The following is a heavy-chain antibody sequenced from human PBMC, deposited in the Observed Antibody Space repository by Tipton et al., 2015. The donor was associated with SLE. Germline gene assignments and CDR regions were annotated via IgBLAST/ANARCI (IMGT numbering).Heavy chain of an antibody. V-gene: IGHV4-39*07. D-gene: IGHD6-13*01. CDR3: ARARVSYYYYYYMDV. J-gene: IGHJ6*03. CDR2: IYHSGST. CDR1: GGSISSGSYY. Sequence: TLSLTCTVSGGSISSGSYYWGWIRQPPGKGLEWIGSIYHSGSTYYNPSLKSRVTISVDTSKNQFSLKLSSVTAADTAVYYCARARVSYYYYYYMDVWGKGTTVTVSS.